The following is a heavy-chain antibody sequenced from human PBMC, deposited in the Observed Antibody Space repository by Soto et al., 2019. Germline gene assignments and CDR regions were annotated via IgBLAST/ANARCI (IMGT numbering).Heavy chain of an antibody. CDR3: AREGGYVDY. CDR1: GGTIRSSSHN. D-gene: IGHD1-1*01. CDR2: IDASGDS. J-gene: IGHJ4*02. Sequence: SETLSLTCTVSGGTIRSSSHNWGGIRHSPGTGLEWIGRIDASGDSYYNPSLKRRFTILVDTSKNQFSLKLISVTGADSAIYYCAREGGYVDYWGQGTLVTVSS. V-gene: IGHV4-39*02.